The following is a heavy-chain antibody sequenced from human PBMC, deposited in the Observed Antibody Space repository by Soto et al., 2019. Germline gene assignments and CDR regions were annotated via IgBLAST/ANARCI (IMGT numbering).Heavy chain of an antibody. CDR3: ARHAGYSSGRRWFDP. CDR1: GGSISSSSYF. D-gene: IGHD3-22*01. J-gene: IGHJ5*02. Sequence: QLQLQESGPGLVKPSETLSLTCTVSGGSISSSSYFWGWIRQPPGKGLEWIGSIYHSGSTSDNPSLRSRATVSVDTSKNQFSLKLSSVTAADTAVYFCARHAGYSSGRRWFDPWGQGTLVTVSS. CDR2: IYHSGST. V-gene: IGHV4-39*01.